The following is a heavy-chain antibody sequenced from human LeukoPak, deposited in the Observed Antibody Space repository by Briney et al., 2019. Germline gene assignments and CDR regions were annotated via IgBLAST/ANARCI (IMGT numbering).Heavy chain of an antibody. V-gene: IGHV3-33*05. Sequence: PGGSLRLSCAVSPSPFTNYAFHWVRQTPGKGLEWVAGISYDVRNIFYGDSVKGRFTIARDNSKNSVYLEMNSLRAEDTAVYYCARWDYYGDYPAAYYYGMDVWGQGTTVTVSS. CDR3: ARWDYYGDYPAAYYYGMDV. CDR1: PSPFTNYA. CDR2: ISYDVRNI. D-gene: IGHD4-17*01. J-gene: IGHJ6*02.